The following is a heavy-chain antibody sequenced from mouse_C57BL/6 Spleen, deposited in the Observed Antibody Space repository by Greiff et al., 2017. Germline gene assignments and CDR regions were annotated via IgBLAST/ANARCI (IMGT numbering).Heavy chain of an antibody. CDR1: GFTFSDYG. J-gene: IGHJ2*01. CDR2: ISSGSSTI. CDR3: ARRYGSTLFDY. V-gene: IGHV5-17*01. D-gene: IGHD1-1*01. Sequence: EVQLQESGGGLVKPGGSLKLSCAASGFTFSDYGMHWVRQAPEKGLAWVAYISSGSSTIYYADTVKGRFTISRDNAKNTLFLQMTSLRSEDTAMYYCARRYGSTLFDYWGQGTTLTVSS.